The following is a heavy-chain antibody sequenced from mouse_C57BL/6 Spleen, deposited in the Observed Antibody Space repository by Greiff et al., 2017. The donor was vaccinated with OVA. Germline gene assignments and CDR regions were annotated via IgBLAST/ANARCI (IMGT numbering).Heavy chain of an antibody. CDR2: INPYNGGT. D-gene: IGHD1-1*01. CDR3: ASGSTSVVAGNY. Sequence: VQLQQSGPVLVKPGASVKMSCKASGYTFTDYYMNWVKQSHGKSLEWIGVINPYNGGTSYNQKFKGKATLTVDKSSSTAYMELNSLTSEDSAVYYCASGSTSVVAGNYWGQGTTLTVSS. J-gene: IGHJ2*01. CDR1: GYTFTDYY. V-gene: IGHV1-19*01.